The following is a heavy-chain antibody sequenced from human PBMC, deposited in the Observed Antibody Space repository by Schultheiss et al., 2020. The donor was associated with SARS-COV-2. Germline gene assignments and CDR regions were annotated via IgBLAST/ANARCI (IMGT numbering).Heavy chain of an antibody. CDR1: GYTFTSYF. D-gene: IGHD3-22*01. V-gene: IGHV1-69*13. J-gene: IGHJ4*02. Sequence: SVKVSCKASGYTFTSYFLHWVRQAPGQGLEWMGGIIPIFGTANYAQKFQGRVTITADESTSTAYMELSSLRSEDTAVYYCAREAHRSGYHDYWGQGTLVTVSS. CDR3: AREAHRSGYHDY. CDR2: IIPIFGTA.